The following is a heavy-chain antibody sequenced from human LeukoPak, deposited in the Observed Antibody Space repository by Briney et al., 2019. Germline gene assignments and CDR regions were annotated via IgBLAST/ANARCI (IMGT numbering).Heavy chain of an antibody. CDR3: ARGISSGWPFDY. Sequence: SETLSLTCTVSGGSISSYYWSWIRQPAGKGLEWIGRIYTSGSTNYNPSLKSRVAMSVDTSKNQFSLKLSSVTAADTAVYYCARGISSGWPFDYWGQGTLVTVSS. V-gene: IGHV4-4*07. D-gene: IGHD6-19*01. CDR1: GGSISSYY. J-gene: IGHJ4*02. CDR2: IYTSGST.